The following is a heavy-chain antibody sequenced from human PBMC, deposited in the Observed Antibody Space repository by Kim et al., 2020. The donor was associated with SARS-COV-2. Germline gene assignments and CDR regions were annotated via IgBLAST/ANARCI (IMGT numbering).Heavy chain of an antibody. J-gene: IGHJ5*02. D-gene: IGHD2-21*01. CDR3: ARGGERIVVVMPTNWFDP. V-gene: IGHV4-34*01. CDR2: INHSGVT. CDR1: GGSLRGYY. Sequence: SETLSLTCAVSGGSLRGYYWSWIRQPPGKGLEWIGEINHSGVTDYSPSLKNRLTLSLDTSRNQFSLNLSSVTAADTAVYYCARGGERIVVVMPTNWFDPWGQGTLVTVSS.